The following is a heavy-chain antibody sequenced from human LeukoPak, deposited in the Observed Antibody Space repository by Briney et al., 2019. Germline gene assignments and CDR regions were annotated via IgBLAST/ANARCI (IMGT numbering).Heavy chain of an antibody. J-gene: IGHJ4*02. V-gene: IGHV3-21*01. CDR1: GFTFSNYS. CDR2: INSSSSYI. D-gene: IGHD6-13*01. Sequence: RGSLRLSWAASGFTFSNYSMNWVRQAPGKGPEWVSSINSSSSYIYYADSVKGRFTISRDNAKNSLYLQMNSLRAEDTAVYYCARDLVQAAAGTHYFDYWGQGTLVTVSS. CDR3: ARDLVQAAAGTHYFDY.